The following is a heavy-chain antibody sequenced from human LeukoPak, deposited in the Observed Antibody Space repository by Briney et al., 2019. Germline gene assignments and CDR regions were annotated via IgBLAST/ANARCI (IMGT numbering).Heavy chain of an antibody. V-gene: IGHV1-18*01. CDR1: GYTFTNYG. CDR2: ISGYNGYT. Sequence: ASVKVSCKTSGYTFTNYGVSWVRQAPGQGLEWMGWISGYNGYTNYAQKFQFRVTMTTDTSTSTAYMELRSLTSDDTAVYYCARDKAVTTELTQYFHHWGQGTLVTVSS. CDR3: ARDKAVTTELTQYFHH. D-gene: IGHD4-11*01. J-gene: IGHJ1*01.